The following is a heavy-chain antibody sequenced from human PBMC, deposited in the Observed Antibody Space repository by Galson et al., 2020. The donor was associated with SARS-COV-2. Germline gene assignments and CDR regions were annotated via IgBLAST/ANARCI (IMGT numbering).Heavy chain of an antibody. CDR1: GFTFSSYS. J-gene: IGHJ4*02. V-gene: IGHV3-30*04. D-gene: IGHD7-27*01. Sequence: GGSLRLSCAASGFTFSSYSMHWVRQAPGKGLEWVEVISYDGSNKYYADSVKGRFTISRDNSKNTLYLQMNRLRVEDTAVYYCATDNPGDGMTFDYWGQGTLVTVSS. CDR3: ATDNPGDGMTFDY. CDR2: ISYDGSNK.